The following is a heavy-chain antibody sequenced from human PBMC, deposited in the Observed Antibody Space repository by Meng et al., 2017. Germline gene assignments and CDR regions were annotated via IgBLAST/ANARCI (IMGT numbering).Heavy chain of an antibody. CDR3: ARRGIAARPFYY. CDR2: INHSGST. V-gene: IGHV4-34*01. Sequence: QGKLQQWGAGLLKPSETLALTCACYGWSFSGYYWSGIRQPPGKGLEWIGEINHSGSTNYNPSLKSRVTISVDTSKNQFSLKLSSVTAADTAVYYCARRGIAARPFYYWGQGTLVTVSS. J-gene: IGHJ4*02. D-gene: IGHD6-6*01. CDR1: GWSFSGYY.